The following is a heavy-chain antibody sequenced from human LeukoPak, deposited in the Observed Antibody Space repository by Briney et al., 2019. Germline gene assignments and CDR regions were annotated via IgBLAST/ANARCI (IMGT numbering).Heavy chain of an antibody. D-gene: IGHD6-19*01. CDR2: INGDGRST. CDR1: GFTFSNYW. CDR3: ARDIAVAGNYFDY. Sequence: GGSLRLSCAASGFTFSNYWMDWVRQAPGKGLVWVSRINGDGRSTTYADSVKVRLIISRDNAKNTLYLQLNSLRAEDTAVYYYARDIAVAGNYFDYWGQGTLVNVSP. J-gene: IGHJ4*02. V-gene: IGHV3-74*01.